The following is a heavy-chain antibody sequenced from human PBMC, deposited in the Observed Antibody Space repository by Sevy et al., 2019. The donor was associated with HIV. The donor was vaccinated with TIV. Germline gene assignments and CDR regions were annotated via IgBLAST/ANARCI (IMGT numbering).Heavy chain of an antibody. D-gene: IGHD6-13*01. CDR2: IYHSGST. CDR1: GGSISSSNW. CDR3: AREDSSSGGGYFDY. Sequence: SETLSLTCAVSGGSISSSNWWSWVRQPPGKGLEWIGEIYHSGSTNYNPSLKSRFTISVDKSKNQFSLKLSSVTAADTAVYYCAREDSSSGGGYFDYWGQGTLVTVSS. V-gene: IGHV4-4*02. J-gene: IGHJ4*02.